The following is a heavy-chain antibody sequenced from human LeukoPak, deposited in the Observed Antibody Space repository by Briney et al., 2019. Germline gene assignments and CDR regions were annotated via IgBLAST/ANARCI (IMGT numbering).Heavy chain of an antibody. CDR2: ISISGDNK. Sequence: GGSLRLSCAASGFTLSNYAMTWVRQAPGRGLEWVSGISISGDNKYYADSVKGRFTISRDNSKNTLYLQMNSLRAEDTAVYFCANRGVGYFYMDVWGKGTTVTVSS. V-gene: IGHV3-23*01. J-gene: IGHJ6*03. CDR1: GFTLSNYA. D-gene: IGHD2-15*01. CDR3: ANRGVGYFYMDV.